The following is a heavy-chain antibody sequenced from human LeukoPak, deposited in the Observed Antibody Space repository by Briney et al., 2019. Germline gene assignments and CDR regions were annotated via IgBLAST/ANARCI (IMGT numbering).Heavy chain of an antibody. V-gene: IGHV4-39*01. CDR3: ARNSYYYDSSGYSRFDY. D-gene: IGHD3-22*01. Sequence: SETLSLTCTDSGGSISSSSYYWGWIRQPPGKGLEWIGSIYYSGSTYYNPSLKSRVTISVDTSKNQFSLKLSSVTAADTAVYYCARNSYYYDSSGYSRFDYWGQGTLVTVSS. CDR2: IYYSGST. J-gene: IGHJ4*02. CDR1: GGSISSSSYY.